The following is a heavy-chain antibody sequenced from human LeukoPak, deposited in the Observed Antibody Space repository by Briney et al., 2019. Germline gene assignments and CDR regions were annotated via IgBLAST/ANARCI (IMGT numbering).Heavy chain of an antibody. D-gene: IGHD3-22*01. Sequence: SETLSLTCAVYGGSFSGYYWSWIRQPPGKGLEWIGEINHSGSTNYNPSLKSRVTISVDTSKNQFSLKLSSVTAADTAVYYWARTGGLDSSGYDYWGQGTLVTVSS. J-gene: IGHJ4*02. CDR1: GGSFSGYY. V-gene: IGHV4-34*01. CDR3: ARTGGLDSSGYDY. CDR2: INHSGST.